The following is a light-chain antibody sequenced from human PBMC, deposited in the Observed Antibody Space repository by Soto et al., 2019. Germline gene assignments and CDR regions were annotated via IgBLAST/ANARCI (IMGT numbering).Light chain of an antibody. V-gene: IGKV3-20*01. J-gene: IGKJ1*01. Sequence: EIVLTQSPGTLSLSPGEGAPLSCRASQSLGNNYLAWYQQRPGQAPRLVIYDASSRATGIPDRFSASGSGTDFTLTISRLEPEDFAVYFCQQYNSAPLTFGQGTKVDIK. CDR2: DAS. CDR1: QSLGNNY. CDR3: QQYNSAPLT.